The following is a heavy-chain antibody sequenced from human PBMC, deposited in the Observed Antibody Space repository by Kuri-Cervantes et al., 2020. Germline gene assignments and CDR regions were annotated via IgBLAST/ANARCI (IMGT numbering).Heavy chain of an antibody. V-gene: IGHV3-13*01. CDR2: IGTAGDT. Sequence: GESLKISCAASGFTFSSYDMHWVRQATGKGLEWVSAIGTAGDTYYPGSVKGRFTISRDNSKNTLYLQMNSLRAEDTAVYYCAIGRGYSGYDPLDIWGQGTMVTVSS. CDR1: GFTFSSYD. D-gene: IGHD5-12*01. J-gene: IGHJ3*02. CDR3: AIGRGYSGYDPLDI.